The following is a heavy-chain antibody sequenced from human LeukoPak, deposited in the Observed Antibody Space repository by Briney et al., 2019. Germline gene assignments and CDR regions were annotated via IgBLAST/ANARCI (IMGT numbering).Heavy chain of an antibody. V-gene: IGHV3-7*01. CDR1: GFTFTNYW. D-gene: IGHD6-19*01. CDR3: ARAGYSSGHR. Sequence: GGSLRLSCEASGFTFTNYWMNWVRQAPGRGLVWGAYIKEDGSQKDYVDSVKGRFTISRDNAKNSLYLQMNSLRAEDTAIYYCARAGYSSGHRWGQGTLVTVSS. J-gene: IGHJ5*02. CDR2: IKEDGSQK.